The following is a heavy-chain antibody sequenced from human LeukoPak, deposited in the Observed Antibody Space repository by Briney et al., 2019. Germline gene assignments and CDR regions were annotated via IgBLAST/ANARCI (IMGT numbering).Heavy chain of an antibody. CDR3: ARDYAAAFDI. D-gene: IGHD6-25*01. Sequence: GASVKVSCKASGYTFTSYAMHWVRQAPGQGLEWMGWISAYNGNTNYAQKLQGRVTMTTDTSTSTAYMELRSLRSDDTAVYYCARDYAAAFDIWGQGTMVTVSS. CDR1: GYTFTSYA. J-gene: IGHJ3*02. V-gene: IGHV1-18*01. CDR2: ISAYNGNT.